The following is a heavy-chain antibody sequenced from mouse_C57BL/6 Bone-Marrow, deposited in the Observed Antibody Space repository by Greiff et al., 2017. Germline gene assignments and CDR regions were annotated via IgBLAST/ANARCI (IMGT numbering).Heavy chain of an antibody. D-gene: IGHD1-1*01. V-gene: IGHV5-17*01. CDR1: GFTFSDYG. J-gene: IGHJ4*01. CDR2: ISSGSSTI. CDR3: AKIPLITTVVATGAMDY. Sequence: EVKLVESGGGLVKPGGSLKLSCAASGFTFSDYGMHWVRQAPEKGLEWVAYISSGSSTIYYADTVKGRFTISRDNAKNTLFLQMTSLRSEDTAMYYCAKIPLITTVVATGAMDYWGQGTSVTVSS.